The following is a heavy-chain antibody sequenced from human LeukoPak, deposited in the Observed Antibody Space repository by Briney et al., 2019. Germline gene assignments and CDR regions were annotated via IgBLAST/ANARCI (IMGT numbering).Heavy chain of an antibody. V-gene: IGHV1-3*01. CDR3: ARGLRFSPINWFDP. J-gene: IGHJ5*02. CDR1: GYTFTSYA. Sequence: RASVKVSCKASGYTFTSYAMHWVRQAPGQRLEWMGWINAGNGNTKYSQKFQGRVTIARDTSASTAYVELSSLRSEDTAVYYCARGLRFSPINWFDPWGQGTLVTVSS. D-gene: IGHD4-17*01. CDR2: INAGNGNT.